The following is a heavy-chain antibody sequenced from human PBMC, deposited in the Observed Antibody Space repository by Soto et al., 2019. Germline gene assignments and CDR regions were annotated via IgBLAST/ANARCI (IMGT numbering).Heavy chain of an antibody. CDR3: ASNHYDFWSGYYPALY. CDR1: GGSFSGYY. D-gene: IGHD3-3*01. J-gene: IGHJ4*02. V-gene: IGHV4-34*01. Sequence: PSETLSLTCAVYGGSFSGYYWSWIRQPPGKGLEWFGEINHSGSTNYNPSLKSRVTISVDTSMNQFSLKLSSVTAADTVVYYCASNHYDFWSGYYPALYWGQGTLVTVSS. CDR2: INHSGST.